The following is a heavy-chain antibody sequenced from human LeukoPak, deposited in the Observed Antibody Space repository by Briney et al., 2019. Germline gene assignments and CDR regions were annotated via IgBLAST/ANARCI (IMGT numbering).Heavy chain of an antibody. CDR1: GYTLTELS. CDR3: ARVYYYDSSGYQSYYYYGMDV. D-gene: IGHD3-22*01. V-gene: IGHV1-24*01. J-gene: IGHJ6*02. Sequence: ASVKVSCKVSGYTLTELSMHWVRQAPGKGLEWMGGFDPEDGETIYAQKFQGRVTITADESTSTAYMELSSLRSEDTAVYYCARVYYYDSSGYQSYYYYGMDVWGQGTTVTVSS. CDR2: FDPEDGET.